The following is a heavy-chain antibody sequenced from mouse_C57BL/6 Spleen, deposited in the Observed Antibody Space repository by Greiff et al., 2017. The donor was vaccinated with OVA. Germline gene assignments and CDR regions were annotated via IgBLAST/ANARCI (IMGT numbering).Heavy chain of an antibody. CDR3: ARGGDYGSSYAGFAY. CDR2: IWGVGST. V-gene: IGHV2-6*01. J-gene: IGHJ3*01. Sequence: VQLVESGPGLVAPSQSLSITCTVSGFSLTSYGVDWVRQSPGKGLEWLGEIWGVGSTNYNSALKARLSISKDNSKSQVFLKMNSLQTDDTAMYYCARGGDYGSSYAGFAYWGQGTLVTVSA. D-gene: IGHD1-1*01. CDR1: GFSLTSYG.